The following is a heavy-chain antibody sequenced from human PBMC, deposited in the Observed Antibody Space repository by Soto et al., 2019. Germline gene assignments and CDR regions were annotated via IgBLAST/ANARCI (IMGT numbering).Heavy chain of an antibody. Sequence: EVHLEESGGGLVQPGGSLRLSCVASGFSLSPYWMHWVRQVPGRGLEWVARLSSDGFGAAYADSVKGRFFISRDIARNTLSLQMSSLRADDTSVYYCARDLGRPDYWGRGTSVTVSS. J-gene: IGHJ4*02. CDR2: LSSDGFGA. CDR3: ARDLGRPDY. V-gene: IGHV3-74*03. CDR1: GFSLSPYW. D-gene: IGHD3-16*01.